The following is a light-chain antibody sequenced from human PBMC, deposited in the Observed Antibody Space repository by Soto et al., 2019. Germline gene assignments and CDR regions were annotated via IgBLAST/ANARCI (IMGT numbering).Light chain of an antibody. J-gene: IGKJ4*01. Sequence: EIVLTQSPGTLSLSPGERATLSCRASQSVNSYYLAWYQQKPGQAPRLLIYGASSRATGIPDRFSGSGSGTDFTLTISRLEPEDFAVYYCQQYAGSLTFGGGTKVDIK. CDR3: QQYAGSLT. CDR2: GAS. CDR1: QSVNSYY. V-gene: IGKV3-20*01.